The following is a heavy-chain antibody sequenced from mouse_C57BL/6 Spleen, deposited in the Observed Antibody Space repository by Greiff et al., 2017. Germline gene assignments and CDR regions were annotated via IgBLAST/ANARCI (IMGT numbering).Heavy chain of an antibody. CDR1: GFSLTSYG. J-gene: IGHJ4*01. CDR2: IWSDGST. V-gene: IGHV2-6-1*01. D-gene: IGHD1-1*01. Sequence: VKLVESGPGLVAPSQSLSITCTVSGFSLTSYGVHWVRQPPGKGLEWLVVIWSDGSTTYNSALKSRLSISKDNSKSQVFLKMNSLQTDDTAMYYCARHEGLRYYAMDYWGQGTSVTVSS. CDR3: ARHEGLRYYAMDY.